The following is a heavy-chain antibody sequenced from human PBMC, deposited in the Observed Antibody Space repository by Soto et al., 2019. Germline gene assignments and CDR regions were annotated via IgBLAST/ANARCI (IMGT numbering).Heavy chain of an antibody. CDR2: IIPIFGTA. CDR1: GGTFSSYA. Sequence: QVQLVQSGAEVKKPGSSVKVSCKASGGTFSSYAISWVRQAPGQGLEWMGEIIPIFGTANYAQKFQGRVTITADESTSIAYMELSSLRSGDTAVYYCARDRGPSSGYYPYWFDPWGQGTLVTVSS. J-gene: IGHJ5*02. V-gene: IGHV1-69*12. CDR3: ARDRGPSSGYYPYWFDP. D-gene: IGHD3-22*01.